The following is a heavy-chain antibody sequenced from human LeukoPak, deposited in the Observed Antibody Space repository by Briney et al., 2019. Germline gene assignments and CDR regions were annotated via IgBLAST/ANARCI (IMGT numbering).Heavy chain of an antibody. Sequence: RASVKVSCKASGGTFSSYAISWVRQAPGQGLEWMGGIIPIFGTANYAQKFQGRVTITADKSTSTAYMELSSLRSEDTAVYYCARVYSSGWYYYYYMDVWGKGTTVTISS. CDR1: GGTFSSYA. V-gene: IGHV1-69*06. D-gene: IGHD6-19*01. CDR3: ARVYSSGWYYYYYMDV. J-gene: IGHJ6*03. CDR2: IIPIFGTA.